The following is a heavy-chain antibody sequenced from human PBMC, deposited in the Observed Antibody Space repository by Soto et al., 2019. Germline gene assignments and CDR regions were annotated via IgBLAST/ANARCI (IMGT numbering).Heavy chain of an antibody. CDR2: INHSGST. D-gene: IGHD3-22*01. CDR1: GGSFSGYY. Sequence: QVQLQQWGAGLLKPSETLSLTCAVCGGSFSGYYWSWIRQPPGKGLEWIGEINHSGSTNYNPSLKSRVTISVDTSKNQFSLKLSSVTAADTAVYYCARVDYDSSGYEYNWFDPWGQGTLVTVSS. CDR3: ARVDYDSSGYEYNWFDP. V-gene: IGHV4-34*01. J-gene: IGHJ5*02.